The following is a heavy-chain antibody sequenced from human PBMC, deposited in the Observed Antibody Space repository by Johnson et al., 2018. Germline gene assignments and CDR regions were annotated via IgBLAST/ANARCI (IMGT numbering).Heavy chain of an antibody. CDR2: ISYDGGNK. J-gene: IGHJ1*01. CDR1: GFTFNNYG. Sequence: QVQLVQSGGGVVQPGRSLRLSCAASGFTFNNYGMHWVRQAQGKGLEWVAVISYDGGNKYYADSVKGPFTISRDNAKNTLYLQMNSLRAEDTAGYYCARGGITMIMSHFQDWGQGTLVTVSS. D-gene: IGHD3-22*01. CDR3: ARGGITMIMSHFQD. V-gene: IGHV3-30*03.